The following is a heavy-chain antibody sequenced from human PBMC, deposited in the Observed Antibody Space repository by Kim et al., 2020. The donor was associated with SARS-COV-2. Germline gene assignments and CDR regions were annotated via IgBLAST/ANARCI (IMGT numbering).Heavy chain of an antibody. J-gene: IGHJ4*02. V-gene: IGHV3-7*01. CDR1: GFTISTYW. CDR2: IKQDGSEK. CDR3: ASEDVAVPGDN. Sequence: GGSLRLSCAASGFTISTYWMSWVRQAPGKGLEWVANIKQDGSEKYYVDSVKGRFTISRDNAKNSLYLQMNSLRAEDTAVYYCASEDVAVPGDNWGQGTLVTVSS. D-gene: IGHD6-19*01.